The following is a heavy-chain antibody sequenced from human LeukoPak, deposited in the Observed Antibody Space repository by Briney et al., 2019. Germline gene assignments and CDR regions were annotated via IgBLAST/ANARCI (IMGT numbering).Heavy chain of an antibody. D-gene: IGHD3-22*01. Sequence: GGSLRLSCAASGFTFSNAWMSWVRQAPGKGLEWVGRIKSKTDGGTTDYAAPVKGRFTISRDDSKNTLYLQMNSLKTEDTAVYYCTTDTTASITTIVVVNDAFDIWGQGTMVTVSS. V-gene: IGHV3-15*01. CDR1: GFTFSNAW. CDR2: IKSKTDGGTT. J-gene: IGHJ3*02. CDR3: TTDTTASITTIVVVNDAFDI.